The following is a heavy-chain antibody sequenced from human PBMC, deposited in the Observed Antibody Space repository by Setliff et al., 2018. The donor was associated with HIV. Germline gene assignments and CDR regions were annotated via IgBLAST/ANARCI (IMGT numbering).Heavy chain of an antibody. CDR1: GGSINSSSYY. V-gene: IGHV4-39*02. CDR3: TRDWGGYQLYP. J-gene: IGHJ5*02. Sequence: PSETLSLTCIVSGGSINSSSYYWAWIRQPPGKGLEWIGSIYYSGSTYYNPSLKSRVTISVDTSKNQFSLKLSSVTAADTAVYYCTRDWGGYQLYPWGQGTLVTVSS. CDR2: IYYSGST. D-gene: IGHD2-2*01.